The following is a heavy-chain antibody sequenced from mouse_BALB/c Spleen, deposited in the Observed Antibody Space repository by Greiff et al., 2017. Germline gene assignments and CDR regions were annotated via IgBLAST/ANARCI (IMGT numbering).Heavy chain of an antibody. V-gene: IGHV1-87*01. CDR3: ARDGYDGFAY. Sequence: LQESGAELARPGASVKLSCKASGYTFTSYWMQWVKQRPGQGLEWIGAIYPGDGDTRYTQKFKGKATLTADKSSSTAYMQLSSLASEDSAVYYCARDGYDGFAYWGQGTLVTVSA. J-gene: IGHJ3*01. D-gene: IGHD2-2*01. CDR2: IYPGDGDT. CDR1: GYTFTSYW.